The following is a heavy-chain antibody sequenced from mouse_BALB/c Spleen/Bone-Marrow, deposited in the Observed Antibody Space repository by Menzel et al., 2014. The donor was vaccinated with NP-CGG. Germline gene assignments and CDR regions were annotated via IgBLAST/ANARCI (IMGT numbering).Heavy chain of an antibody. V-gene: IGHV4-1*02. Sequence: EVMLVESGGGLVQPGGSLKLSCAASGFDFSRYWMSWVRQAPGKGLQWIGEINPESNTMNYTPSLEDKFIISRDNAKNTLYLQMSKVRSEDTALYCCARLGYYGWFAYWGQGTLVTVSA. CDR2: INPESNTM. J-gene: IGHJ3*01. CDR1: GFDFSRYW. D-gene: IGHD2-3*01. CDR3: ARLGYYGWFAY.